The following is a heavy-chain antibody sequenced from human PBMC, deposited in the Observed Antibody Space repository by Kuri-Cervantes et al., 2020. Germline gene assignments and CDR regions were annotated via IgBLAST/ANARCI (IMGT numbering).Heavy chain of an antibody. CDR3: AKNYGSGSNIVDY. V-gene: IGHV3-53*01. J-gene: IGHJ4*02. CDR1: GFTFDDYA. CDR2: IYSGGST. Sequence: GESLKISCAASGFTFDDYAMHWVRQAPGKGLEWVSVIYSGGSTYYADSVKGRFTISRDNSKNTLYLQMNSLRAEDTAVYYCAKNYGSGSNIVDYWGQGTLVTVSS. D-gene: IGHD3-10*01.